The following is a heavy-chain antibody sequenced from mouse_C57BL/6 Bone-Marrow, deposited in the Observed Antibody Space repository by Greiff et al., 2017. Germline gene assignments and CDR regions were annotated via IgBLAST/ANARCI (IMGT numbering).Heavy chain of an antibody. D-gene: IGHD2-4*01. J-gene: IGHJ4*01. Sequence: DVMLVESGGGLVKPGGSLKLSCAASGFTFSSYAMSWVRQTPEKRLEWVATISDGGSYTYYPDNVKGRFTISRDNAKNNLYLQMSHLKSEDTAMYYCARDDYDPYAMDYWGQGTSVTVSS. CDR2: ISDGGSYT. CDR3: ARDDYDPYAMDY. CDR1: GFTFSSYA. V-gene: IGHV5-4*01.